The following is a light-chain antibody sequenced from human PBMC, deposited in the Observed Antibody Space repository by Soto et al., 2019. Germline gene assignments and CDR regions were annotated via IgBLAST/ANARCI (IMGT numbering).Light chain of an antibody. CDR3: QQFFDYPLT. J-gene: IGKJ4*01. CDR1: QDISTL. V-gene: IGKV1D-13*01. Sequence: AIQLTQSPSSLSASVGDRVTSTCRASQDISTLFAWYQQRPGKAPKLLIYDASSLESGVPSRFSGSGSGADFTLTISSLQPGDFATYYCQQFFDYPLTFGGGTKVDIK. CDR2: DAS.